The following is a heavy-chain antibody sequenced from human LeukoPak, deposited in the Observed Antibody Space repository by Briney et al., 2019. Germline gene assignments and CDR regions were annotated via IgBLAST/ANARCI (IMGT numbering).Heavy chain of an antibody. D-gene: IGHD3-22*01. CDR3: AKDEQYYYDSSGSDY. CDR2: ISYDGSNK. V-gene: IGHV3-30-3*01. J-gene: IGHJ4*02. Sequence: PGGSLRLSCAASGFTFSSYAMHWVRQAPGKGLEWVAVISYDGSNKYYADSVKGRFTISRDNSKNTLYLQMNSLRAEDTAVYYCAKDEQYYYDSSGSDYWGQGTLVTVSS. CDR1: GFTFSSYA.